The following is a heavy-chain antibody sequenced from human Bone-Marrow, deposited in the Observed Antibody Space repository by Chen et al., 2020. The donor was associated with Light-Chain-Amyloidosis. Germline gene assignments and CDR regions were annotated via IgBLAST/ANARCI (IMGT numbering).Heavy chain of an antibody. CDR2: LWFDGNSK. CDR3: GRDIEYFSSSTLYYAMDV. Sequence: QVQLVESGGGVVHPGRYLRLSCVASGFNFSTSDMPWVRQAPGKGLEWVEVLWFDGNSKYYADSVKCRFTVSRDNFKNTLYLEMNSLRADDRALYYCGRDIEYFSSSTLYYAMDVWGQGTTVTVSS. V-gene: IGHV3-33*01. J-gene: IGHJ6*02. CDR1: GFNFSTSD. D-gene: IGHD6-6*01.